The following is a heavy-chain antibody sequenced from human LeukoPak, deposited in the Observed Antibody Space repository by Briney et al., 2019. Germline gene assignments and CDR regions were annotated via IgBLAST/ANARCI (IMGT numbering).Heavy chain of an antibody. CDR1: GFTFSSYS. V-gene: IGHV3-48*01. CDR2: ISSSSTTI. J-gene: IGHJ4*02. D-gene: IGHD4-17*01. Sequence: GGSLRLSCAASGFTFSSYSMNWIRQAPGKGLEWISYISSSSTTISYADSVKGRFTISRDNAKNSLFLQMNSLRAKDTALYYCARDLTTVTTPGYWGQGTLVTVSS. CDR3: ARDLTTVTTPGY.